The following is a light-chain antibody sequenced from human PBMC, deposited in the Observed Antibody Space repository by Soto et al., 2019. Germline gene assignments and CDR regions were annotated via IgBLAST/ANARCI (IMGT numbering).Light chain of an antibody. CDR2: AAS. V-gene: IGKV1-9*01. CDR3: QQADRFPHT. CDR1: PGISSY. J-gene: IGKJ2*01. Sequence: DIQLTQSPSFLSASVGDRVTITCRASPGISSYLAWYQQKPGKAPKLLIYAASTLQSGVPPRFSGSGYGTDFTLTITGLQPEDSGTYFCQQADRFPHTFGQGTKLEIK.